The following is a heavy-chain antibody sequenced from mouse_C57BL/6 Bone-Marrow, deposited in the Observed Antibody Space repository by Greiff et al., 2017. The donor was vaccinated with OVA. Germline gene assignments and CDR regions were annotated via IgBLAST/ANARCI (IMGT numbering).Heavy chain of an antibody. Sequence: QVQLKESGPGLVQPSQSLSITCTVSGFSLTSYGVHWVRQSPGKGLEWLGVIWSGGSTDYNAAFISRLSISKDNSKSQVFFKMNSLQADDTAIYYCARNHLDGYFSWFAYWGQGTLVTVSA. CDR3: ARNHLDGYFSWFAY. CDR2: IWSGGST. D-gene: IGHD2-3*01. CDR1: GFSLTSYG. J-gene: IGHJ3*01. V-gene: IGHV2-2*01.